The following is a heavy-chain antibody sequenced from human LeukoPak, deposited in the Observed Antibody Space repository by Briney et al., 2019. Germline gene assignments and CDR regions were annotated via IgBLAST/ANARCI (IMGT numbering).Heavy chain of an antibody. CDR2: MNPKTGNT. Sequence: ASVKVSCKASGYTLTNFDINWVRQATGQGLEWMGWMNPKTGNTGSAQKLQGRVTITGNTSISTAYMELSSLRSEDTAVYYCAETHGVPWGQGTLVTVSS. CDR3: AETHGVP. J-gene: IGHJ4*02. D-gene: IGHD2-8*01. CDR1: GYTLTNFD. V-gene: IGHV1-8*01.